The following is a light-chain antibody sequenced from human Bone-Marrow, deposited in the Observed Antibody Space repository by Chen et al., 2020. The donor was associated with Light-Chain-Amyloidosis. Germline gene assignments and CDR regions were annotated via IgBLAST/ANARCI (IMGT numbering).Light chain of an antibody. V-gene: IGLV3-25*03. Sequence: SYELTQPPSVSVSPGQTARITCSGDDLPTKYAYWYQQKPGQAPVLVIHRDTERPSGISERFSGSSSGTIATLTIRGVQAEDEADYHCQSADSSGTYGVIFGGGTKLTVL. CDR3: QSADSSGTYGVI. J-gene: IGLJ2*01. CDR1: DLPTKY. CDR2: RDT.